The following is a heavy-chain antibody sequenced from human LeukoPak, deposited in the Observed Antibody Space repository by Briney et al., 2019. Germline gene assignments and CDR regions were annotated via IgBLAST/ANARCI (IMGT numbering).Heavy chain of an antibody. V-gene: IGHV3-30-3*01. CDR1: GFTFSSYA. CDR3: ARDYYDTSEMDV. J-gene: IGHJ6*02. Sequence: GGSLRLSCAASGFTFSSYAMHWVRQAPGKGLEWVAVISYDGSNKYYADSVKGRFTNSRDNSKNTLYLQMNSLRAEDTAVYYCARDYYDTSEMDVWGQGTTVTVSS. D-gene: IGHD3-22*01. CDR2: ISYDGSNK.